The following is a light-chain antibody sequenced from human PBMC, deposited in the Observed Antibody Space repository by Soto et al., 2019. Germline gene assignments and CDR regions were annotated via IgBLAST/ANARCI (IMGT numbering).Light chain of an antibody. CDR3: QQANSFPLT. V-gene: IGKV1-12*01. CDR2: DAS. CDR1: QDISSW. Sequence: DIQMTQSPSSVSASVGDRVTITCRASQDISSWLAWYQQKPGKAPKLLIYDASSLQSGVPSRFSGSGSGTDFTLTINSLQPEDFATYYCQQANSFPLTFGPGTKVDIK. J-gene: IGKJ3*01.